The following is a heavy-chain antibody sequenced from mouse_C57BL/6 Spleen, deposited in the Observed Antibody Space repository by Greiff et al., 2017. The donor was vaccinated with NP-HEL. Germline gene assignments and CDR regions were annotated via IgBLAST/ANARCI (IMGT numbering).Heavy chain of an antibody. D-gene: IGHD1-1*01. CDR1: GYAFSSYW. V-gene: IGHV1-80*01. CDR2: IYPGDGDT. Sequence: VQLQQSGAELVKPGASVKISCKASGYAFSSYWMNWVKQRPGKGLEWIGQIYPGDGDTNYNGKFKGKATLTADKSSSTAYMQLSSLTSEDSAVYFCASRYYGSSYKDFDYWGQGTTLTVSS. CDR3: ASRYYGSSYKDFDY. J-gene: IGHJ2*01.